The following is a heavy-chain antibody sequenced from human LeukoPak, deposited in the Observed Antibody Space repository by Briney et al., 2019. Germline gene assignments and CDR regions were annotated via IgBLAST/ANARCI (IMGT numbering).Heavy chain of an antibody. CDR1: GFTLSSYW. D-gene: IGHD6-19*01. CDR2: IKQVGSEK. CDR3: ARARVEGGWYRRGAFDI. Sequence: GGSLRLSCAASGFTLSSYWMSWVRQAPGKGLEWVANIKQVGSEKYYVDSVKGRFTISRDNAKNSLYLQMNSLRAEETAVFYCARARVEGGWYRRGAFDIWGQGTMVTVSS. V-gene: IGHV3-7*01. J-gene: IGHJ3*02.